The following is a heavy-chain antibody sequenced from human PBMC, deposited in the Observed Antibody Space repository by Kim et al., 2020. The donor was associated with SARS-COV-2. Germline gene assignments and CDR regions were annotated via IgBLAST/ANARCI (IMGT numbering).Heavy chain of an antibody. CDR1: GGSIISYY. CDR3: ARLRRDGYNSLDY. D-gene: IGHD5-12*01. CDR2: SFNRGTT. V-gene: IGHV4-59*13. J-gene: IGHJ4*02. Sequence: SETLSLTCTVSGGSIISYYWSWIRQPPGKGLEWIGYSFNRGTTHCNPSLKSRVTISIDTSQNQFSLRLNSVTAADTAVYYCARLRRDGYNSLDYWGQGTPVTVSS.